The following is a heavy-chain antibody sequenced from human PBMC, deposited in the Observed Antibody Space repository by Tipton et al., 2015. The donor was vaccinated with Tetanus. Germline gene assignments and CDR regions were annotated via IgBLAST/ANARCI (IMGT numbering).Heavy chain of an antibody. J-gene: IGHJ4*02. CDR1: GFIFSSYG. V-gene: IGHV3-33*01. D-gene: IGHD2-15*01. CDR3: AREDDCSGESFFSGDFDN. Sequence: SLRLYCAAYGFIFSSYGMHWVRQAPGKGMEWVAVSWYDGTDKYYADSVKGRFTISRDNSKNTLYLQMNSLRAEDTAVYYFAREDDCSGESFFSGDFDNSGQVTQVTVSS. CDR2: SWYDGTDK.